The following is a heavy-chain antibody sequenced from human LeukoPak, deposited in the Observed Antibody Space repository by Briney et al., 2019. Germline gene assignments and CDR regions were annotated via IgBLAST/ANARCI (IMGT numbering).Heavy chain of an antibody. Sequence: GGSLTLSCAASGFTVSSNYMNWVRQAPGKGLEWVSVITSGGNTYYADSVKGRLTTSRDNSKNTLYVQMNSPRAKDTAIYYCARGRGYRDYDRPLDYWGQGTLVTVSS. CDR3: ARGRGYRDYDRPLDY. CDR2: ITSGGNT. J-gene: IGHJ4*02. D-gene: IGHD5-12*01. V-gene: IGHV3-53*01. CDR1: GFTVSSNY.